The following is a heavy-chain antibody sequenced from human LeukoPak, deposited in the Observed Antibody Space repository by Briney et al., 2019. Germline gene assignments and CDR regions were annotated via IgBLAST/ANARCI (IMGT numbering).Heavy chain of an antibody. J-gene: IGHJ4*02. Sequence: PSETLSLTCAVYGGSFSGYYWSWIRQPPGKGLEWIGEVNHSGSTNYNPSLKSRVSISVDTSKNQFSLRLNSVTAADTAVYYCARGRRGDFWSGYSLYYFDYWGQGTLVTVSS. CDR1: GGSFSGYY. CDR2: VNHSGST. V-gene: IGHV4-34*01. D-gene: IGHD3-3*01. CDR3: ARGRRGDFWSGYSLYYFDY.